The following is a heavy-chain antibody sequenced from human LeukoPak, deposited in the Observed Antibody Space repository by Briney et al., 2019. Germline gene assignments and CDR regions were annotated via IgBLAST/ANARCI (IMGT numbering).Heavy chain of an antibody. J-gene: IGHJ3*02. CDR3: ARPETQYSSGLDGFDI. D-gene: IGHD6-19*01. CDR1: GFTFSTYW. Sequence: GGSLRLSCAASGFTFSTYWMHWVRQAPGKGLAWVSRINSDGSRTTYADSVKGRFTISRDNAKNTLYLQMNSLRTEDTAVYYCARPETQYSSGLDGFDIWGQGTMVTVSS. CDR2: INSDGSRT. V-gene: IGHV3-74*01.